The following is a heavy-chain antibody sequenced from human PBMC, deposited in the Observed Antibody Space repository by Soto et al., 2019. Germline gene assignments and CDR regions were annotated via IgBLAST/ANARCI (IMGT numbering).Heavy chain of an antibody. J-gene: IGHJ2*01. V-gene: IGHV4-59*08. CDR1: GGSISSYY. Sequence: QVQLQESGPGLVKPSETLSLTCTVSGGSISSYYWSWIRQPPGKGLEWIGYIYYSGSTTYNPSLKSRVTMSVDTSKNQFALKPSSVTAADTAVYFGARGDENVVVPTIRDPGYWYFDLWGRGTLVTVSS. CDR2: IYYSGST. CDR3: ARGDENVVVPTIRDPGYWYFDL. D-gene: IGHD2-2*01.